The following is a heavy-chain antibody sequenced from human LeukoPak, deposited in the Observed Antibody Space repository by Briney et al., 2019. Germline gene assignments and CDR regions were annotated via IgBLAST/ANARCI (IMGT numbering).Heavy chain of an antibody. J-gene: IGHJ4*02. CDR3: ARDPSVWFGELPIMGTYYFDY. Sequence: PGGSLRLSCAASRFTFSNYWMAWVRQAPGKGLEWVSSISSSSSYIYYADSVKGRFTISRDNAKNSLYLQMNSLRAEDTAVYYCARDPSVWFGELPIMGTYYFDYWGQGTLVTVSS. CDR1: RFTFSNYW. D-gene: IGHD3-10*01. V-gene: IGHV3-21*01. CDR2: ISSSSSYI.